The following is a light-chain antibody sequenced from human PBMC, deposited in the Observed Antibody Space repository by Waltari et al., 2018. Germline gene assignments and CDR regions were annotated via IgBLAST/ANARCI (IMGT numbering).Light chain of an antibody. CDR2: DAS. J-gene: IGKJ4*01. Sequence: AIQMTQSPSSLSSSVADAVTITCRATQGVRSDLGWYQQNPGQAPKLLIYDASTLQSGVPSRFSGSGSGTDFTLTITSLQPEDYATYYCLQDYAYPLTFGGGTRVEIK. CDR3: LQDYAYPLT. V-gene: IGKV1-6*01. CDR1: QGVRSD.